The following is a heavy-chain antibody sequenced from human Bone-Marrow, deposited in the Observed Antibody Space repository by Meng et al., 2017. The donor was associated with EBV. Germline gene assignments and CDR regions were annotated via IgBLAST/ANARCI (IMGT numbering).Heavy chain of an antibody. CDR3: ARGNTFPEYYFGY. D-gene: IGHD2/OR15-2a*01. Sequence: QLQESGSGLVKPSQTLPLTCAVSGGSISSGDYSWSWIRQPPGKGLEWIGNIYHSGSTFYNSSLNSRVTISVDRSKNQFSLKLTSVTAADTAVYYCARGNTFPEYYFGYWGQGTLVTVSS. V-gene: IGHV4-30-2*01. CDR2: IYHSGST. J-gene: IGHJ4*02. CDR1: GGSISSGDYS.